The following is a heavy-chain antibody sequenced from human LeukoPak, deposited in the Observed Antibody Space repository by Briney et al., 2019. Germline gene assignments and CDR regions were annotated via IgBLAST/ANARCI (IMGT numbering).Heavy chain of an antibody. D-gene: IGHD2-2*01. CDR2: IYFSGST. J-gene: IGHJ4*02. CDR3: ARDSCSSTSCRKKFDN. V-gene: IGHV4-39*07. CDR1: GDSISSANYY. Sequence: ASEALSLTCTASGDSISSANYYWGWVRQPPGKGLEWIGSIYFSGSTYYNPSLKSRVTISVETSKVQFSLKLSSVTAADTAVYYCARDSCSSTSCRKKFDNWGQGTLVTVSA.